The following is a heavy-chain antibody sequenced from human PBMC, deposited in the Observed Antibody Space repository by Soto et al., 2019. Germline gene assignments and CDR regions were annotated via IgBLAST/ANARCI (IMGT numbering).Heavy chain of an antibody. D-gene: IGHD3-3*01. Sequence: QVQLVESGGGVVQPGRSLRLSCAASGFTFSSYAMHWVRQAPGKGLEWVAVISYDGSNKYYADSVKGRFTISRDNSKNTLYLQMNSLRAEDTAVYYCARGRFLRSRGGDYWGQGTLVTVSS. CDR1: GFTFSSYA. V-gene: IGHV3-30-3*01. CDR3: ARGRFLRSRGGDY. J-gene: IGHJ4*02. CDR2: ISYDGSNK.